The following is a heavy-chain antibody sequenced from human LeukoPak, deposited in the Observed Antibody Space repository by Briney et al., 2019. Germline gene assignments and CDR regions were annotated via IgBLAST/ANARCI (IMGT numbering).Heavy chain of an antibody. CDR3: ARLAPSFGTTGPHDAFDI. CDR2: IYYSGST. Sequence: SETLSLTCTVSGGSISSGGYYWNWIRQHPGKGLEWIGYIYYSGSTYYNPSLKSRVTISVDTSENHFSLKLSSVTAADTAVYYCARLAPSFGTTGPHDAFDIWGQGTMVTVSS. CDR1: GGSISSGGYY. V-gene: IGHV4-31*03. D-gene: IGHD1-1*01. J-gene: IGHJ3*02.